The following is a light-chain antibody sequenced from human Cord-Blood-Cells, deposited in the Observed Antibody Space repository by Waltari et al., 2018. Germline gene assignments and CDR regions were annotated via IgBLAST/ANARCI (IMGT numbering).Light chain of an antibody. J-gene: IGLJ1*01. CDR1: SRDLGGYNH. CDR3: SSYTSSSTYV. V-gene: IGLV2-14*01. CDR2: DVS. Sequence: QSALTQPASVSGSPGQSITISCPGTSRDLGGYNHVSWYQQHPGKAPKLMIYDVSNRPSGVSNRFSGSKSGNTASLTISGLQAEDEADYYCSSYTSSSTYVFGTGTKVTVL.